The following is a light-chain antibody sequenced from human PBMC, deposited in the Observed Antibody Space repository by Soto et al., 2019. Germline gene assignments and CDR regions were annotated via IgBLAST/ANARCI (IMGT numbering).Light chain of an antibody. V-gene: IGKV3-20*01. CDR3: QQYGSSWT. Sequence: EIVLTQSPGTLSLSPGERATLSCRASQSVSSSYLVWYQQKPGQAPRLLIYGASIRATGIPDRFSGSGSGTDFTLNISRLEPEDFAVYYCQQYGSSWTFGQGTKVEIK. J-gene: IGKJ1*01. CDR2: GAS. CDR1: QSVSSSY.